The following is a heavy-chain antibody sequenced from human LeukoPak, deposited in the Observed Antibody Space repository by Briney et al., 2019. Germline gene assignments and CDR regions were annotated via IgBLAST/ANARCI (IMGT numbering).Heavy chain of an antibody. J-gene: IGHJ4*02. D-gene: IGHD3-16*01. CDR1: GGSVSSYN. CDR2: IYFSGST. V-gene: IGHV4-4*07. Sequence: SETLSLTCTVSGGSVSSYNWAWIRQPAGKGLEWIGSIYFSGSTNYNPSLESRVVVSVDTSKNQVSLKLSSVTAADTAVYYCARAKGSDYVWGGFSEYFDYWGQGTLVTVSS. CDR3: ARAKGSDYVWGGFSEYFDY.